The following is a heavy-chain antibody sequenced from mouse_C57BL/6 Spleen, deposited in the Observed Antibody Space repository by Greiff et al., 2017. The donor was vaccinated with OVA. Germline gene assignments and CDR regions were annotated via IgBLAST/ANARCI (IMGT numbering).Heavy chain of an antibody. CDR1: GYTFTSYG. V-gene: IGHV1-81*01. J-gene: IGHJ3*01. Sequence: QVQLKESGAELARPGASVKLSCKASGYTFTSYGISWVKQSTGQGLEWIGEIYPRSGNTYYNEKFHGKATLTADKSSSTAYMELRSLTSEDSAVYFCATIYYDYGVFAYWGQGTLVTVSA. CDR2: IYPRSGNT. CDR3: ATIYYDYGVFAY. D-gene: IGHD2-4*01.